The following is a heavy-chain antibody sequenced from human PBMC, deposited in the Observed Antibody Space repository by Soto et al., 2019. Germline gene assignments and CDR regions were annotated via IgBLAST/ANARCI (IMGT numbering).Heavy chain of an antibody. Sequence: QVQLVESGGGVVQPGRSLRLACAASGFTFRTSAMNWVRQAPGKGLEWVAVISYDGTNKYSADSVKDRFTISRDNSKNTLYLQMNDLRADDTAVYFCASSLVAMGGSLDHWGQGTLVTVSS. J-gene: IGHJ4*02. CDR3: ASSLVAMGGSLDH. CDR2: ISYDGTNK. D-gene: IGHD5-18*01. CDR1: GFTFRTSA. V-gene: IGHV3-30-3*01.